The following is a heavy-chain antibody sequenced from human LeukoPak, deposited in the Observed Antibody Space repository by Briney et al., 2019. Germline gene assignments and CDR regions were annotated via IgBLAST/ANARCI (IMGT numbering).Heavy chain of an antibody. D-gene: IGHD5-12*01. CDR3: ARAGYTKLRALDY. Sequence: PSETLSLTCTVSGGSISSYYRSWIRQPAGKGLEWIGRIYTSGSTNYNPSLKSRVTISVDTSKNQFSLKLSSVTAADTAVYYCARAGYTKLRALDYWGQGTLVTVSS. CDR1: GGSISSYY. V-gene: IGHV4-4*07. J-gene: IGHJ4*02. CDR2: IYTSGST.